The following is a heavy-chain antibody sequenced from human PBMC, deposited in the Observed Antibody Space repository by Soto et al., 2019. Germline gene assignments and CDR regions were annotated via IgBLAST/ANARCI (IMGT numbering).Heavy chain of an antibody. CDR2: INHSGST. CDR3: ARGNGSSWYFY. CDR1: GGSFSSYY. V-gene: IGHV4-34*01. D-gene: IGHD6-13*01. J-gene: IGHJ4*02. Sequence: SETLSLTCAVYGGSFSSYYWSWIRQPPGKGLEWIGEINHSGSTNYNPSLKSRVTISVDTPKNQFSLKLSSVTAADTAVYYCARGNGSSWYFYWGQGTLVTVSS.